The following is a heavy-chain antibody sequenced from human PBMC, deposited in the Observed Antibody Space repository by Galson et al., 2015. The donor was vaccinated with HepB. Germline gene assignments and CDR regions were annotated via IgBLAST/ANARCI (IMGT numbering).Heavy chain of an antibody. CDR3: ARERSTGDYVGFFDH. CDR2: ISYDGTYE. D-gene: IGHD4-23*01. J-gene: IGHJ4*02. Sequence: SLRLSCAVSGFTFKSYAMHWVRQAPGKGLQWVASISYDGTYEYYAGSVRDRFTISRDNSKNTLHLQMNGLRTEDTALYYCARERSTGDYVGFFDHWGRGALVTVSS. CDR1: GFTFKSYA. V-gene: IGHV3-30*04.